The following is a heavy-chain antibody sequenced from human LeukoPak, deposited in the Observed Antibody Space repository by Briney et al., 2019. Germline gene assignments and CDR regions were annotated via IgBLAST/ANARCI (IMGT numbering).Heavy chain of an antibody. J-gene: IGHJ4*02. Sequence: PGGSLRLSCAASGFTFSNYWMTWVRQAPGKGLEWVANIKQGGSEKYYVDSVKGRFTVSRDNAKDSLFLQVNSLRAEDTALYYCATSGSGGNYPLDYWGQGTLVTVSS. CDR3: ATSGSGGNYPLDY. D-gene: IGHD1-26*01. V-gene: IGHV3-7*02. CDR1: GFTFSNYW. CDR2: IKQGGSEK.